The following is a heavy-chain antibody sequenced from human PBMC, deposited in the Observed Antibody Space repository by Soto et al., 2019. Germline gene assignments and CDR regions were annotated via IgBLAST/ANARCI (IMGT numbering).Heavy chain of an antibody. CDR1: GGSISSDY. D-gene: IGHD1-1*01. CDR2: VYYSGAT. J-gene: IGHJ4*02. V-gene: IGHV4-59*01. Sequence: SETLSLTCTVSGGSISSDYWSWIRQSPGKGLERIGYVYYSGATNYNPSFKGRVTISVDTSNDQFSLKLISVTAADTAVYYCGREPSGGVVRNVFDYWGQGTQVTVSS. CDR3: GREPSGGVVRNVFDY.